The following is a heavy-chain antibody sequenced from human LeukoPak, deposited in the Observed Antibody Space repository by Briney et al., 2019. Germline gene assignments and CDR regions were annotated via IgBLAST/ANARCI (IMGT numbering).Heavy chain of an antibody. J-gene: IGHJ4*02. D-gene: IGHD3-10*01. CDR2: INSDGSST. CDR1: GFTFSSYW. Sequence: PGGSLRLSCAASGFTFSSYWMHWVRQAPGKGLVRVSRINSDGSSTSYADSVKGRFTISRDNAKNTLYLQMNSLRAEDTAVYYCARAPRGVVDYWGQGTMVTLSS. CDR3: ARAPRGVVDY. V-gene: IGHV3-74*01.